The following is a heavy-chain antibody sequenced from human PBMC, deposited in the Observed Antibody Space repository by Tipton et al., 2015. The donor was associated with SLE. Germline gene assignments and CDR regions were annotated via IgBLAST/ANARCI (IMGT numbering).Heavy chain of an antibody. CDR3: ARGKSTFNWFDP. V-gene: IGHV4-59*01. Sequence: GLVKPSETLSLTCTVSGGSISSYYWSWIRQPPGKGLEWIGYIYYSGSTKYNPSLKSRVTISVDTSKNQLSLKLSSVTAADTAVYYCARGKSTFNWFDPWGQGTLVTVSS. CDR1: GGSISSYY. CDR2: IYYSGST. J-gene: IGHJ5*02.